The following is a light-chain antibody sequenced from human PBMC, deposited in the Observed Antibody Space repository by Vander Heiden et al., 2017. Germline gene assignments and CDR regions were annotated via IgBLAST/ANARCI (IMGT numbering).Light chain of an antibody. CDR3: SSYAGGNNFV. Sequence: QSALTPPPSASGSPGQAVTISCTGTSSNVGGYTSVSCYQQPPGRAPKFMIYEVSKRPSGVPDRFSGSKSGNTASLTVSGLQAEDEADYYCSSYAGGNNFVFGTGTKVTVL. CDR2: EVS. J-gene: IGLJ1*01. V-gene: IGLV2-8*01. CDR1: SSNVGGYTS.